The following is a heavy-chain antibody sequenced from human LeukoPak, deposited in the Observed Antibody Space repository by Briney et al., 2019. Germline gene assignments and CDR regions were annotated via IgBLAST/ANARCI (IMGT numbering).Heavy chain of an antibody. V-gene: IGHV1-8*01. D-gene: IGHD5-18*01. CDR1: GYTFTSYD. CDR3: ARDSISYGRYYYGMDV. Sequence: ASVKVSCKASGYTFTSYDINWVRQATGQGLEWMGWMNPNSGNTGYAQKFRGRVTMTRNTSISTAYMELSSLRSEDTAVYYCARDSISYGRYYYGMDVWGQGTTVTVSS. J-gene: IGHJ6*02. CDR2: MNPNSGNT.